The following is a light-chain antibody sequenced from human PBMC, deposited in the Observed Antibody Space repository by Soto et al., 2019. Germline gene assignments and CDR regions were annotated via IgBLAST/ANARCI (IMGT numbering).Light chain of an antibody. CDR2: WAS. CDR3: QQHFRTAMT. CDR1: QSNLYSSNNKNY. J-gene: IGKJ4*01. Sequence: DILRRLSPDSLTVSLGGRATISCRSIQSNLYSSNNKNYLAWYRQKAGQPPRLLINWASTRDSGVPDRFSGSGPGTDFTLTIRSLQAYDAAVYTCQQHFRTAMTFGGETKVDI. V-gene: IGKV4-1*01.